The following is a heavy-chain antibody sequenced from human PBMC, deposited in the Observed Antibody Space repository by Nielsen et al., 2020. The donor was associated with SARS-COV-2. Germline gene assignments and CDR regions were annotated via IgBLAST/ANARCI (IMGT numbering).Heavy chain of an antibody. V-gene: IGHV4-31*03. Sequence: SETLSLTCTVSGGSISSSGYYWIWIRHHPGKGLEWIGYFYFSGRTCYNPSLKSRVTISVDTSKNQFSLSLRSVTAADTAVYYCARESSGYDHYNYGMDVWGKGTTVTVSS. J-gene: IGHJ6*04. CDR2: FYFSGRT. D-gene: IGHD5-12*01. CDR3: ARESSGYDHYNYGMDV. CDR1: GGSISSSGYY.